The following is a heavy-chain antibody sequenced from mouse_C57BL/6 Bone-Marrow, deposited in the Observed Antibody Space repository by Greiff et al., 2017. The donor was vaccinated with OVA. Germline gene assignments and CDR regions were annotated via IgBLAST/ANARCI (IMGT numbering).Heavy chain of an antibody. CDR1: GFTFSDYY. J-gene: IGHJ4*01. CDR2: ISNGGGST. V-gene: IGHV5-12*01. CDR3: ARTGSILYYYAMDY. D-gene: IGHD2-10*02. Sequence: EVKLVESGGGLVQPGGSLKLSCAASGFTFSDYYMYWVRQTPEKRLEWVAYISNGGGSTYYPDTVKGRFTISRDNAKNTLYLQMSRLKSEDTAMYYCARTGSILYYYAMDYWGQGTSVTVSS.